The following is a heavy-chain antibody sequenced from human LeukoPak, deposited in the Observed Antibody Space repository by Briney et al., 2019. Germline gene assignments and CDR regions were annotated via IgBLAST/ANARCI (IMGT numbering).Heavy chain of an antibody. CDR1: GFTFSSYG. Sequence: GGSLRLSCVGSGFTFSSYGMSWVRQAPGKGLEWVAVIWYDGSNKYYADSVKGRFTISRDTSKNTLYLQMNSLRAEDTAVYYCARASNLDSSGWYGWVDYWGQGTLVTVSS. D-gene: IGHD6-19*01. V-gene: IGHV3-33*08. CDR3: ARASNLDSSGWYGWVDY. J-gene: IGHJ4*02. CDR2: IWYDGSNK.